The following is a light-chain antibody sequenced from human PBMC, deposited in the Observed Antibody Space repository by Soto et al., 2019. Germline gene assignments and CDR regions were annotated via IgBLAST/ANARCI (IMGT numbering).Light chain of an antibody. Sequence: EIVLTQSPGTLSFSPGEGATLSCRASQSFRGLLAWYQQKPGQAPRLLIYDAYNRATGIPPRFSGSGSGTDFTLTISSLEPEDSAVYYCQQRHMWPITFGQGTRLEI. CDR2: DAY. J-gene: IGKJ5*01. CDR1: QSFRGL. CDR3: QQRHMWPIT. V-gene: IGKV3-11*01.